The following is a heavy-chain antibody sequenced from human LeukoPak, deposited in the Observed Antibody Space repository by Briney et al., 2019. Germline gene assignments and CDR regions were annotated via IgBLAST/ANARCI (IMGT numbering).Heavy chain of an antibody. V-gene: IGHV3-33*01. CDR3: ARDLRWSHYWYFDL. CDR1: GFTFSRYG. D-gene: IGHD2-15*01. Sequence: GRSLRLSCAASGFTFSRYGMHWVRQAPGKGLEWVAVIWYDGSNKYYADSVKGRFTISRDNSKNTLYLQMNSLRAEDTAVYYCARDLRWSHYWYFDLWGRGTLVTVAS. J-gene: IGHJ2*01. CDR2: IWYDGSNK.